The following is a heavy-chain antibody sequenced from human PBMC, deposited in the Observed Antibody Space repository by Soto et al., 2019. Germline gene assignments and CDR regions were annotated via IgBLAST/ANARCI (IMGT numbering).Heavy chain of an antibody. CDR1: GFTFSSYG. J-gene: IGHJ6*03. V-gene: IGHV3-33*01. Sequence: SCAASGFTFSSYGMHWVRQAPGKGLEWVAVIWYDGSNKYYADSVKGRFTISRDNSKNTLYLQMNSLRAEDTAVYYCAREAGWFGALYYYYMDVWGKGTTVTVSS. CDR3: AREAGWFGALYYYYMDV. D-gene: IGHD3-10*01. CDR2: IWYDGSNK.